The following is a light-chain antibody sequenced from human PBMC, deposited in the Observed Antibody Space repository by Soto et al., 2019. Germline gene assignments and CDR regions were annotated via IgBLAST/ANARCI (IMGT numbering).Light chain of an antibody. V-gene: IGKV3-15*01. CDR1: QSVSSN. CDR2: GAS. J-gene: IGKJ2*01. CDR3: QQYNNWPYT. Sequence: EIVMTQSPDTLSVSPGERATLSCRASQSVSSNLAWYQQKPGQAPRLLIFGASTRATGIPARFSGSGSGKEFTLTISSLQSEDFAVYHCQQYNNWPYTFGQGTTLEIK.